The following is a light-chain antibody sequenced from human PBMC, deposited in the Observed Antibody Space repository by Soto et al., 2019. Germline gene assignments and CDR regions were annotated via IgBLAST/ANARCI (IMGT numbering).Light chain of an antibody. V-gene: IGKV3-11*01. CDR3: QQRSNWPALT. CDR1: QSVSSY. CDR2: DAS. Sequence: EIVLTQSPATLSLSPGERATLSCRASQSVSSYLAWYQQKPGQAPRLLIYDASNRATGIPARFSGSGSGTGFTLTISSLEPEDFAVYYCQQRSNWPALTFGGVTKVEIK. J-gene: IGKJ4*01.